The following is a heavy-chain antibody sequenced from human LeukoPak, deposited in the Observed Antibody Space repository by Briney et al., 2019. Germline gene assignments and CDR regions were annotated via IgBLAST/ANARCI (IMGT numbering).Heavy chain of an antibody. D-gene: IGHD3-22*01. CDR1: GFTFSSYS. CDR3: ARGGITMIVERPFFDY. V-gene: IGHV3-21*01. CDR2: INSSSTYI. J-gene: IGHJ4*02. Sequence: GGSLRLSCAASGFTFSSYSMNWVRQAPGKGLEWVSSINSSSTYIYYADSVKGRFTISRDNAKNSLFLQMNSLRAEDTAVYYCARGGITMIVERPFFDYWGPGTLVTVSS.